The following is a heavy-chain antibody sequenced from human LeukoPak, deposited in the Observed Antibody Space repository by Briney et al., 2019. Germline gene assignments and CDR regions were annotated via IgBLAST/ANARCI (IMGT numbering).Heavy chain of an antibody. CDR2: MNPNSGNT. CDR1: GYTFTSYD. D-gene: IGHD6-13*01. Sequence: ASVKVSCQASGYTFTSYDINWVRQATGQGLEWMGWMNPNSGNTGYAQKFQGRVTMTRNTSISTAYMELSSLRSEDTAVYYCARGRPRAATRFDPWGQGTLVTVSS. V-gene: IGHV1-8*01. CDR3: ARGRPRAATRFDP. J-gene: IGHJ5*02.